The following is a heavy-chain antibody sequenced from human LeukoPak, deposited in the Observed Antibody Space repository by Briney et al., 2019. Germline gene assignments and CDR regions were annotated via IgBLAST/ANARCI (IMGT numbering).Heavy chain of an antibody. CDR3: ARGNGDYDFDY. CDR2: ISSSGSTI. J-gene: IGHJ4*02. CDR1: GFTFSSYE. D-gene: IGHD4-17*01. Sequence: GGSLRLSCAASGFTFSSYEMNWVRQAPGKGLERVSYISSSGSTIYYADSVKGRFTISRDNAKNSLYLQMNSLRAEDTAVYYCARGNGDYDFDYWGQGTLVTVSS. V-gene: IGHV3-48*03.